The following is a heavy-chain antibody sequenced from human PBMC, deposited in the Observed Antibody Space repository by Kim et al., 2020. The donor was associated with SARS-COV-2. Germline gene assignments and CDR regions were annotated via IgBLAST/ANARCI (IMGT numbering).Heavy chain of an antibody. CDR2: FNHSGST. CDR3: ARAGRDRTDFFDY. CDR1: TASLSGYY. V-gene: IGHV4-34*01. J-gene: IGHJ4*02. Sequence: SETLSLTCAVYTASLSGYYWSWIRQSPGKGLEWMGEFNHSGSTNCNLSLKSRVTISIDRSKNQFTLKLSSVTAADTAVYYCARAGRDRTDFFDYWGQGTLVTVSS. D-gene: IGHD1-26*01.